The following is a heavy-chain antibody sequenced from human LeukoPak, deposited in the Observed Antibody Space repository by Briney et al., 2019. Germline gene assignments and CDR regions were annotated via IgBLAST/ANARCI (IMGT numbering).Heavy chain of an antibody. Sequence: GGSLRLSCAASGFTFSDYGMSWLRQAPGKGLEWLSAISGNGGGAYYPDSVKGRFSNPRDNSKNTVYLQVNSLRAEDTAVYYCARDILRYFDYWGQGTLVTVSS. CDR2: ISGNGGGA. CDR3: ARDILRYFDY. J-gene: IGHJ4*02. V-gene: IGHV3-23*01. CDR1: GFTFSDYG.